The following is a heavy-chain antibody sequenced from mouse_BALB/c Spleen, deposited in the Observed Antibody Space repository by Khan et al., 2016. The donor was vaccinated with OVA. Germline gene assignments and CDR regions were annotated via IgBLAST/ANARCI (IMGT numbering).Heavy chain of an antibody. Sequence: EVQLQESGPGLVKPSQSLSLTCTVTGYSITSGYAWNWIRQFPGNKLEWMGYISYSGVTSYTPSLKSRISLTRDTSKNQFFLQLNSVTTEYTATYYCARGNYYGYYFDYWGQGTTLTVSS. V-gene: IGHV3-2*02. CDR2: ISYSGVT. D-gene: IGHD1-1*01. J-gene: IGHJ2*01. CDR3: ARGNYYGYYFDY. CDR1: GYSITSGYA.